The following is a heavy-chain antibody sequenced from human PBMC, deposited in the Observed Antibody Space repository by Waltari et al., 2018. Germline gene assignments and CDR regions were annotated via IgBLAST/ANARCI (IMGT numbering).Heavy chain of an antibody. J-gene: IGHJ4*02. V-gene: IGHV3-23*01. D-gene: IGHD6-13*01. CDR2: ISGSGKDT. CDR1: GFSFSTYG. CDR3: AKDLRASAGPY. Sequence: DVQLLESGGGLVQPGGSLRLSCVGTGFSFSTYGMTWVRQAPGKGLEWVSAISGSGKDTYYADFVKGRFTMSRDNSKNTLYLHMKNVRVDDTAIYYCAKDLRASAGPYWGQGTLVTVSS.